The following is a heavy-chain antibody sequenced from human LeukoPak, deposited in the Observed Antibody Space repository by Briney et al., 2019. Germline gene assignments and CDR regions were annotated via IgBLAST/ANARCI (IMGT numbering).Heavy chain of an antibody. J-gene: IGHJ4*02. CDR1: GFTFNNYW. CDR2: IIFDGSST. D-gene: IGHD6-19*01. CDR3: ASETPVPGAYYLDS. V-gene: IGHV3-74*01. Sequence: GGSLRLSCVASGFTFNNYWLHWVRQAPGKGLVWVSGIIFDGSSTRYADSMKGRFTISRDNAKNTLYLQMNSLRAEDTAVYFCASETPVPGAYYLDSWGQGTLVTVSS.